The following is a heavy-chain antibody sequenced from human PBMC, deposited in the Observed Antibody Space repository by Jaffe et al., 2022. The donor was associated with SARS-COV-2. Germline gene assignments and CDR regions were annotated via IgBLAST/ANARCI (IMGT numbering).Heavy chain of an antibody. CDR1: GFTFSSYA. D-gene: IGHD6-19*01. Sequence: QVQLVESGGGVVQPGRSLRLSCAASGFTFSSYAMHWVRQAPGKGLEWVAVISYDGSNKYYADSVKGRFTISRDNSKNTLYLQMNSLRAEDTAVYYCARDSSGWYAHDYWGQGTLVTVSS. V-gene: IGHV3-30-3*01. CDR2: ISYDGSNK. J-gene: IGHJ4*02. CDR3: ARDSSGWYAHDY.